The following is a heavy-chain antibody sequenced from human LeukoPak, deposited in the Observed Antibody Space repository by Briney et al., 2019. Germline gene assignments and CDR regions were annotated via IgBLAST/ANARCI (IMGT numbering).Heavy chain of an antibody. CDR1: GFTFSRYA. V-gene: IGHV3-30-3*01. Sequence: GGSLRLSCAASGFTFSRYAMHWVRQAPGKGLEWVAVISYDGSNKYYADSVKGRFTISRDNSKNTLYLQMNSLRAEDTAVYYCARDHYGDYVQDYYYGMDVWGQGTTVTVSS. J-gene: IGHJ6*02. CDR3: ARDHYGDYVQDYYYGMDV. D-gene: IGHD4-17*01. CDR2: ISYDGSNK.